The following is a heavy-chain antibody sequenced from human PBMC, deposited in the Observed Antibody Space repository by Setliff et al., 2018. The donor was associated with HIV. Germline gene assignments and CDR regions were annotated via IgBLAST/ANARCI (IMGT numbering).Heavy chain of an antibody. V-gene: IGHV4-39*07. Sequence: SETLSLTCTVSGDSISTSRYYWGWIRQGPGKGLEWIGTINYGGTYYNPSLKSRVTISMDTSKNQFFLKMNSMTAADTAVYYCASWGAGGNSGFDYWGRGTLVTVSS. CDR2: INYGGT. CDR3: ASWGAGGNSGFDY. J-gene: IGHJ4*02. CDR1: GDSISTSRYY. D-gene: IGHD2-21*01.